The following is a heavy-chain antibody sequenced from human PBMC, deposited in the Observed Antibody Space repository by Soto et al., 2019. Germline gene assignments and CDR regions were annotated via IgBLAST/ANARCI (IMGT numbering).Heavy chain of an antibody. J-gene: IGHJ4*02. Sequence: SVKVSCKASGGTFSSYAISWVRQAPGQGLEWMGGIIPIFGTANYAQKFQGRVTITADESTSTAYMELSSLRSEDTAVYYCASRNSGSYYLAYYFDYWGQGTLVTVYS. CDR2: IIPIFGTA. CDR3: ASRNSGSYYLAYYFDY. D-gene: IGHD1-26*01. CDR1: GGTFSSYA. V-gene: IGHV1-69*13.